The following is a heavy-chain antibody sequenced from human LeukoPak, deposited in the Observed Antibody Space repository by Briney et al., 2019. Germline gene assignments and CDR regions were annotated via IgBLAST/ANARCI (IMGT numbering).Heavy chain of an antibody. CDR2: INHSGST. CDR1: GGSFSGYY. J-gene: IGHJ4*02. CDR3: ARVKYSSGWYSTCPLFDY. Sequence: SETLSLTCAVYGGSFSGYYWSWIRQPPGKGLEWIGEINHSGSTNYNPSLKSRVTISVDTSKNQFSLKLSSVTAADTAVYYCARVKYSSGWYSTCPLFDYWGQGTLVTVSS. D-gene: IGHD6-19*01. V-gene: IGHV4-34*01.